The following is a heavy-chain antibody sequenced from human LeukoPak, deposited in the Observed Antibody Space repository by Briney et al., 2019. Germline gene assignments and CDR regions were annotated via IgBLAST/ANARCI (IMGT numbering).Heavy chain of an antibody. D-gene: IGHD2-2*01. V-gene: IGHV4-59*01. Sequence: SETLSLTCTVSGGSISSYYWSWIRQPPGKGLEWIGYIYYSGSTNYNPSLKSRVTISVDTSKNQFSLKLSSLTAADTAVYYCARASTRGDWFDPWGQGTLVTVSS. CDR1: GGSISSYY. CDR3: ARASTRGDWFDP. CDR2: IYYSGST. J-gene: IGHJ5*02.